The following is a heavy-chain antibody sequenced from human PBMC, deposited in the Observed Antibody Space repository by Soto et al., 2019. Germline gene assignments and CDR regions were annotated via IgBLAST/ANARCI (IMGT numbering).Heavy chain of an antibody. J-gene: IGHJ6*02. CDR2: IYPGDSDT. Sequence: GESLKISCKGSGYSFTSYWIGWVRQMPGKGLEWMGIIYPGDSDTRYSPSFQGQVTISADKSISTAYLQWSSLKASDTAMYYCARTLDYDFWSGYRYYYYGMDVWGQGTTVTVSS. V-gene: IGHV5-51*01. CDR1: GYSFTSYW. CDR3: ARTLDYDFWSGYRYYYYGMDV. D-gene: IGHD3-3*01.